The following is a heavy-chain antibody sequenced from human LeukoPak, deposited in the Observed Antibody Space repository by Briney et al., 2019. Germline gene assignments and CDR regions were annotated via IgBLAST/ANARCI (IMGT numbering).Heavy chain of an antibody. J-gene: IGHJ4*02. D-gene: IGHD2-21*02. CDR2: INSDGSST. CDR3: ARVNSHKGDCYPG. V-gene: IGHV3-74*01. Sequence: PGGSLRLSCAASGFTFSSYWMHWLRQAPGKGLVWVSRINSDGSSTSYADSVKGRFTISRDNAKNTLYLQMNSLRAEDTAVYYCARVNSHKGDCYPGWGQGTLVTVSS. CDR1: GFTFSSYW.